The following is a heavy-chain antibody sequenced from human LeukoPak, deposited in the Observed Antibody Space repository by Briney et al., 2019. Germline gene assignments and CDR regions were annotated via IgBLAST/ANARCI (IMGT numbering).Heavy chain of an antibody. V-gene: IGHV1-69*10. J-gene: IGHJ6*04. Sequence: SVKVSCKAFGGTFSDYALNWVRQAPGQGLEWIGVFIPILGTANSTQKFQDRVTVTADISTNTVYMELSSLRSEDTAVYFCAGIPVFGVVLHQEPVWGKGTTVTVSS. D-gene: IGHD3-3*01. CDR2: FIPILGTA. CDR3: AGIPVFGVVLHQEPV. CDR1: GGTFSDYA.